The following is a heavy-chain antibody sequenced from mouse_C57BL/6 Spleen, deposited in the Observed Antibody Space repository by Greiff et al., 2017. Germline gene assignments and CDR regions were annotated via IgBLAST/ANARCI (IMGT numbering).Heavy chain of an antibody. CDR3: ARAYYYGSSYGAMDY. J-gene: IGHJ4*01. Sequence: QVQLQQSGAELVKPGASVKISCKASGYAFSSYWMNWVKQRPGKGLEWIGQIYPGDGDTNYNGKFKGKATLTADKSSSTAYMQLSSLTSEDSAVYFGARAYYYGSSYGAMDYWGQGTSVTVSS. CDR2: IYPGDGDT. D-gene: IGHD1-1*01. CDR1: GYAFSSYW. V-gene: IGHV1-80*01.